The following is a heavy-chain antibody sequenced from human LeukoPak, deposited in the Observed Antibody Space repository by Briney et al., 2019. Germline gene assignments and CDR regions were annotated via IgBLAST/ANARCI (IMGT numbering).Heavy chain of an antibody. CDR1: GYTFTGYY. CDR2: INAGNGNT. D-gene: IGHD3-22*01. J-gene: IGHJ4*02. V-gene: IGHV1-3*01. CDR3: ARDSSTFRYYYDSSGYYYY. Sequence: ASVKVSCKASGYTFTGYYMHWVRQATGQRLEWMGWINAGNGNTKYSQKFQGRVTITRDTSASTAYMELSSLRSEDTAVYYCARDSSTFRYYYDSSGYYYYWGQGTLVTVSS.